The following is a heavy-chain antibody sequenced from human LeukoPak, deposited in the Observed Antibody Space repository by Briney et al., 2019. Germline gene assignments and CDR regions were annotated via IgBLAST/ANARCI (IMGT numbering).Heavy chain of an antibody. CDR1: GFTFSSYE. CDR3: VKYYYDSSGYYYVNAFDV. Sequence: PGGSLRLSCAASGFTFSSYEMNWVRQAPGKGLEWVSYISSSGNTIYYADSVKGRFTISRDNAKKSLYLQMNSLRAEDTAVYYCVKYYYDSSGYYYVNAFDVWGQGTMVTVSS. J-gene: IGHJ3*01. CDR2: ISSSGNTI. V-gene: IGHV3-48*03. D-gene: IGHD3-22*01.